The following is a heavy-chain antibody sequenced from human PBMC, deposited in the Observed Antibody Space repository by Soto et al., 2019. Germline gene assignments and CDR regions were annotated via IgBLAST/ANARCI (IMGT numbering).Heavy chain of an antibody. CDR1: GGTFSSYA. Sequence: SVKVSCKASGGTFSSYAISWVRQAPGQGLEWMGGIIPIFGTANYAQKFQGRVTITADESTSTAYMELSSLRSEDTAVYYCASGGAARGAFDIWGQGTMVTVSS. J-gene: IGHJ3*02. CDR2: IIPIFGTA. V-gene: IGHV1-69*13. D-gene: IGHD6-6*01. CDR3: ASGGAARGAFDI.